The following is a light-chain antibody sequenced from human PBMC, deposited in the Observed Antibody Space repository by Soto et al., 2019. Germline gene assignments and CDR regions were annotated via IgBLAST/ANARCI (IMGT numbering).Light chain of an antibody. CDR1: QSVSTY. CDR2: DAS. J-gene: IGKJ5*01. CDR3: QQRSKWIT. V-gene: IGKV3-11*01. Sequence: DIVLTQSPSTLCFSPWEGATPSFWASQSVSTYLAWYQQKPGQAPRLLIYDASSRATGIPARFSGSGSGTDFTLTISSVEPEDFAVYYCQQRSKWITFGQGTRLEIK.